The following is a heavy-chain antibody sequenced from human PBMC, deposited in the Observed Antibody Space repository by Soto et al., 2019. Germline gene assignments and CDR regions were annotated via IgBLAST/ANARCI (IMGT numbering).Heavy chain of an antibody. CDR1: GFTFSDYY. D-gene: IGHD5-12*01. CDR2: ISSSSRYT. CDR3: AREGYPFDY. J-gene: IGHJ4*02. Sequence: GGSLRLSCAASGFTFSDYYMTWIRQAPGKGLEWVSYISSSSRYTNYADSVKGRFTISRDNAKNSLYLQMNSLRDEDTAVYYCAREGYPFDYWGQGTLVTVSS. V-gene: IGHV3-11*06.